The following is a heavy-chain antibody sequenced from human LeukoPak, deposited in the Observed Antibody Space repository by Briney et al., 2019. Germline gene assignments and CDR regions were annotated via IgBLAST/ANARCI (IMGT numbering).Heavy chain of an antibody. D-gene: IGHD1-26*01. Sequence: HPGGSLRPSCAASGFTFSSYWMHWVRQAPGKGLVWVSRIHSDGSSTRYADSVKGRFTISRDNAKNTLYLQMNSLRAEDTAVYYCAKGRSTYSYYYGMDVWGQGTTVTVSS. V-gene: IGHV3-74*01. CDR3: AKGRSTYSYYYGMDV. CDR2: IHSDGSST. J-gene: IGHJ6*02. CDR1: GFTFSSYW.